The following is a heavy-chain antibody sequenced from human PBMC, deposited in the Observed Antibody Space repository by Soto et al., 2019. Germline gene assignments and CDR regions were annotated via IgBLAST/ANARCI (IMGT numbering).Heavy chain of an antibody. D-gene: IGHD3-16*01. V-gene: IGHV3-23*01. CDR2: ISGSGGRS. Sequence: EVQLLDSGGGLVQPGGSLRLSCAASGFTFSNYAMTWVRQGPGKGLEWVSGISGSGGRSYYADSVKGRFTISRDNSKSTLYLQMNSLRSEDTAVYYCAKGYSVWSSDQPYYFDYLGQATLVTVSS. CDR3: AKGYSVWSSDQPYYFDY. J-gene: IGHJ4*02. CDR1: GFTFSNYA.